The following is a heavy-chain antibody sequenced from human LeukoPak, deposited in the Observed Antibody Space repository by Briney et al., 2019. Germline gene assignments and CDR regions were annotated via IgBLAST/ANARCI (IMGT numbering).Heavy chain of an antibody. Sequence: SETLSLTCSVSGGSISSDHWSWIRQPPGKGLEWIAFISYSGSPDYNPSLESRVTISIDTSKNQFSLKLTSVTSADTAVYYCARGGASSRYFNSWGQGTLVTVSS. CDR3: ARGGASSRYFNS. J-gene: IGHJ4*02. CDR1: GGSISSDH. CDR2: ISYSGSP. D-gene: IGHD6-13*01. V-gene: IGHV4-59*01.